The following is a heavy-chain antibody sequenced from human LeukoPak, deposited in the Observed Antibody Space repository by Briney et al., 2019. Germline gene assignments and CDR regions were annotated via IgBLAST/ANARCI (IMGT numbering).Heavy chain of an antibody. Sequence: GGSLRLSCAASGFTFSSYAMHWVRQAPGKGLEWVAVISYDGSNKYYADSVKGRFTISRDNSKSTLYLQMNSLRAEDTAVYYCASATGGSGSYPDRLYYYYGMDVWGKGTTVTVSS. D-gene: IGHD3-10*01. J-gene: IGHJ6*04. V-gene: IGHV3-30*04. CDR1: GFTFSSYA. CDR2: ISYDGSNK. CDR3: ASATGGSGSYPDRLYYYYGMDV.